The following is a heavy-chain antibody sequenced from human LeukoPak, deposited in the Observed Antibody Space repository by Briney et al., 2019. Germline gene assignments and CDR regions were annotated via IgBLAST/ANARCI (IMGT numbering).Heavy chain of an antibody. Sequence: GGSLGLSCAASGFTFSGSAMHWVRQASGKGLEWVGRIRSKANSYATAYAASVKGRFTISRDDSKNTAYLQMNSLKTEDTAVYYCTRQEGDYGDYVLYYWGQGTLVTVSS. CDR3: TRQEGDYGDYVLYY. J-gene: IGHJ4*02. CDR1: GFTFSGSA. CDR2: IRSKANSYAT. D-gene: IGHD4-17*01. V-gene: IGHV3-73*01.